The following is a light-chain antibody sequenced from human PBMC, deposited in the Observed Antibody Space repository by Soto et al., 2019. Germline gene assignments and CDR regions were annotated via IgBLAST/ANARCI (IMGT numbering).Light chain of an antibody. CDR1: QSVFSTY. V-gene: IGKV3-20*01. CDR3: QQYGSSPVT. J-gene: IGKJ5*01. CDR2: SAF. Sequence: EIVLTQSPGTLSLSPGERATLSCRASQSVFSTYLAWYQQKPGQAPRLLIYSAFSRATGISDRFSGSGSGTDFTLTINRLEPEDFAVYYCQQYGSSPVTFGQGTRLE.